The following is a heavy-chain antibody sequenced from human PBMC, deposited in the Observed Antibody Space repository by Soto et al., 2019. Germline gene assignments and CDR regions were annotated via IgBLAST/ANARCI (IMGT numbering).Heavy chain of an antibody. CDR2: IYYSGST. Sequence: SETLSLTCTVSGGSISSGDYYWSWIRQPPGKGLEWIGYIYYSGSTYYNPSLKSRVTISVDTSKNQFSLKLSSVTAADTAVYYCARAKSGYQLLPHVPFDYWGQGTLVTVSS. J-gene: IGHJ4*02. D-gene: IGHD2-2*01. CDR3: ARAKSGYQLLPHVPFDY. CDR1: GGSISSGDYY. V-gene: IGHV4-30-4*01.